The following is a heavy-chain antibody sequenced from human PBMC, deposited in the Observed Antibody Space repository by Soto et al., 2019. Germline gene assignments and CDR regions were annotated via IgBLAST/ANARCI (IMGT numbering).Heavy chain of an antibody. V-gene: IGHV1-46*01. J-gene: IGHJ5*02. CDR3: SRERMAARTGWFDP. CDR2: INPSGGST. D-gene: IGHD6-6*01. CDR1: GYTFTSYY. Sequence: QVQLVQSGAEVKKPGASVKVSCNASGYTFTSYYMHWVRQAPGQGLEWMGIINPSGGSTSHAQKFQGRVTMTRDTSTSTVYMELGSLRSEDTAVYYCSRERMAARTGWFDPWGRGTLVTVSS.